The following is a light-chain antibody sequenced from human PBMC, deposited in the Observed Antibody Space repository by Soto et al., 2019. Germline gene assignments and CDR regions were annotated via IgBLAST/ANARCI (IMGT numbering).Light chain of an antibody. CDR1: PRVRSNY. CDR2: GES. Sequence: ILLPQATRSLSLSPEQRATLSCRASPRVRSNYLAWFQEKPGQPPSLLMHGESIRAAVFPDRFSGSGSGTEFTLTLTKLDPDYFTVYACHHYEAFGQGTKVDIK. V-gene: IGKV3-20*01. J-gene: IGKJ1*01. CDR3: HHYEA.